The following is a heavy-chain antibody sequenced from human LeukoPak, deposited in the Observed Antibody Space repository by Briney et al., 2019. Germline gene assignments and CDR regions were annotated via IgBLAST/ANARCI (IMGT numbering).Heavy chain of an antibody. CDR3: ARQILYSSSWYYWFDP. CDR2: IYPGDSDT. D-gene: IGHD6-13*01. Sequence: AGESLKISCKGSGYRFTSYWIGWVRQMPGKGLEWMGIIYPGDSDTRYSPSFQGQITISVDKSISTAYLQWSSLKASDTAMYYCARQILYSSSWYYWFDPWGQGTLVTVSS. V-gene: IGHV5-51*01. CDR1: GYRFTSYW. J-gene: IGHJ5*02.